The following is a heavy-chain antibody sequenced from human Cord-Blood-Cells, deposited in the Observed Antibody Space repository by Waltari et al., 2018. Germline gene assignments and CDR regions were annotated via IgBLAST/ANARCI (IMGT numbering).Heavy chain of an antibody. CDR1: GYTFTSSG. V-gene: IGHV1-18*01. CDR2: ISAYNGNT. J-gene: IGHJ4*02. CDR3: ARVSSREDIVVVPAAIMPFDY. D-gene: IGHD2-2*02. Sequence: QVQLVQSGAEVKKPGASVKVSCKASGYTFTSSGISWVRQAPGQGLEWMGWISAYNGNTNYAQKLQGRVTMTTDTSTSTAYMELRSLRSDDTAVYYCARVSSREDIVVVPAAIMPFDYWGQGTLVTVSS.